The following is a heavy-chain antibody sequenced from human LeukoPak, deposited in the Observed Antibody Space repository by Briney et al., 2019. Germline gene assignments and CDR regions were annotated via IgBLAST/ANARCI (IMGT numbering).Heavy chain of an antibody. J-gene: IGHJ4*02. CDR1: GVSISSDN. V-gene: IGHV3-23*01. CDR3: ARSRDGYKRFDS. CDR2: ISGSGDTT. D-gene: IGHD5-24*01. Sequence: ETLSLTCAVYGVSISSDNWWTWVRQAPGKGLEWVSVISGSGDTTYYADSVKGRFTISRDNSKNTLYPQMNSLRAEDTAVYFCARSRDGYKRFDSWGQGTLVTVSS.